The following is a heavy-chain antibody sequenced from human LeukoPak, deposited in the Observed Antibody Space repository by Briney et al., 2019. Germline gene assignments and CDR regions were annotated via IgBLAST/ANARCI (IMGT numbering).Heavy chain of an antibody. J-gene: IGHJ4*02. D-gene: IGHD1-1*01. CDR1: GGSISSGDYY. V-gene: IGHV4-30-4*01. Sequence: SETLSLTCTVSGGSISSGDYYWSWIRQPPGKGLEWIGYIYYSGSTYYNPSLKSRLTISVDMSKNQFSLKLSSVTAADTAVCYCARGRTTFDYWGQGTLVTVSS. CDR2: IYYSGST. CDR3: ARGRTTFDY.